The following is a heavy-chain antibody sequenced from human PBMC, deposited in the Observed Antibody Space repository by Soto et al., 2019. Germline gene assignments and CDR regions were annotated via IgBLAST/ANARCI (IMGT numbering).Heavy chain of an antibody. J-gene: IGHJ6*02. Sequence: PETLSLTCSVSGDSISTDYWSWIRQSPGKGLEWIGFIYYGGSTYYNPSLKSRVTISVDRSKNQFSLKLSSVTAADTAVYYCARAHYGDYGYGMDVWGQGTTVTVSS. CDR3: ARAHYGDYGYGMDV. V-gene: IGHV4-59*12. D-gene: IGHD4-17*01. CDR1: GDSISTDY. CDR2: IYYGGST.